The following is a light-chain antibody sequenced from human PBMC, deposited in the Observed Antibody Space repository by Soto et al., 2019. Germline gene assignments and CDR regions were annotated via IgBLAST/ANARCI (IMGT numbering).Light chain of an antibody. CDR3: GSYTSSSTLV. CDR1: SNDVGGHDY. V-gene: IGLV2-14*03. CDR2: DVL. Sequence: QSALTQPASVSGSPGQSITISCTGTSNDVGGHDYVSWYQQHPGKVPKLMIYDVLRRPSGVSDRFSGSKSGLTASLTISGLRPEEEADYYCGSYTSSSTLVFGTGTKLTVL. J-gene: IGLJ1*01.